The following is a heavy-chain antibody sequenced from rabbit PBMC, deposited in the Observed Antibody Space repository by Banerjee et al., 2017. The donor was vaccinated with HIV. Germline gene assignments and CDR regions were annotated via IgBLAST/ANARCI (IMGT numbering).Heavy chain of an antibody. CDR2: IVAGSGAT. Sequence: QSLEESGGGLVKPGASLTLTCTASGFSFSRSYWICWARQAPGKGLEWIACIVAGSGATYYASWAKGRFTISKTSSTTGTLQMTSLTAADTATYFCARDDDAYPGYDYNLWGPGTLVTVS. V-gene: IGHV1S40*01. D-gene: IGHD7-1*01. J-gene: IGHJ6*01. CDR3: ARDDDAYPGYDYNL. CDR1: GFSFSRSYW.